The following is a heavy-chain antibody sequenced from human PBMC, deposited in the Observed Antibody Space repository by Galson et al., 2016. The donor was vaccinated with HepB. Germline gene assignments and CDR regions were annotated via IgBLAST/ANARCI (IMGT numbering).Heavy chain of an antibody. CDR3: ARRSGGIPTAQNWYFDL. V-gene: IGHV5-10-1*01. CDR2: IDPTDSYI. D-gene: IGHD6-25*01. J-gene: IGHJ2*01. CDR1: GYSFNNFW. Sequence: SGAEVKKPGESLSISCKASGYSFNNFWINWVRQMPGKGLEWMGSIDPTDSYIKYSPSFQGHVTVSADKSINTAYLHWNSLEASDTAMYYCARRSGGIPTAQNWYFDLWGRGTLVTVSS.